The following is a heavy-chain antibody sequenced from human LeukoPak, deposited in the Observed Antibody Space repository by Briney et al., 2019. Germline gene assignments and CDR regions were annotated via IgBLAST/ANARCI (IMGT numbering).Heavy chain of an antibody. CDR2: IYYSGST. CDR1: GGSISSGDYY. V-gene: IGHV4-30-4*08. CDR3: ARSIAAAGLDY. D-gene: IGHD6-13*01. Sequence: SETLSLTCTVSGGSISSGDYYWSWIRQPPGKGLEWIGYIYYSGSTNYNPSLKSRVTISIDTSKNQFSLKLSSVTAADTVVYYCARSIAAAGLDYWGQGTLVTVSS. J-gene: IGHJ4*02.